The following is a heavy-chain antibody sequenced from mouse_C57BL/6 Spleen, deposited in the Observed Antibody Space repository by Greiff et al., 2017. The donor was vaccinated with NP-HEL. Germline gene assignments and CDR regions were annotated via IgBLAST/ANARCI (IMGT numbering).Heavy chain of an antibody. CDR3: ARSYGNFWYFDD. J-gene: IGHJ1*03. V-gene: IGHV1-69*01. CDR2: IDPSDSYT. Sequence: QVQLQQPGAELVMPGASVKLSCKASGYTFTSYWMHWVKQRPGQGLEWIGEIDPSDSYTNYNQKFKGKSTLTVDKSSSTAYMQLSSLTSEDSAVYYCARSYGNFWYFDDWGTGTTVTVSS. D-gene: IGHD2-1*01. CDR1: GYTFTSYW.